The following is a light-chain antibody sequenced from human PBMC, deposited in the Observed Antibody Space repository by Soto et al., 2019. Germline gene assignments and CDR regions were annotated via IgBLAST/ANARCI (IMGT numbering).Light chain of an antibody. V-gene: IGLV8-61*01. CDR1: SGSVSTSDY. CDR2: STN. Sequence: QTVVTQEPSFSVSPGGTVTLTCGLTSGSVSTSDYPSWFQQTPGQSPRALIYSTNIRSSGVPDRFSGSILGNKAALTITGAQADDESDYYCVLYMVSGMEFGGGTKLTVL. CDR3: VLYMVSGME. J-gene: IGLJ2*01.